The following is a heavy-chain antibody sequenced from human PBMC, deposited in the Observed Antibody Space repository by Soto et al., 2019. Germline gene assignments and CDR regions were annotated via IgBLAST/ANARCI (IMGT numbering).Heavy chain of an antibody. CDR2: IYYSGST. Sequence: SETLSLTCTVSGGSISSSSYYWGWIRQPPGKGLEWTGSIYYSGSTYYNPSLKSRVTISVDTSKNQFSLKLSSVTAADTAVYYCARTHVLRFLEWLAWFDPWGQGTLVTVSS. CDR3: ARTHVLRFLEWLAWFDP. D-gene: IGHD3-3*01. J-gene: IGHJ5*02. V-gene: IGHV4-39*01. CDR1: GGSISSSSYY.